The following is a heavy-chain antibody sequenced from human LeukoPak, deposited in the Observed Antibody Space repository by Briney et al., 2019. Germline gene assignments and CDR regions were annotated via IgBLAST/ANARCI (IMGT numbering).Heavy chain of an antibody. CDR2: ISGGGGST. Sequence: GGSLRLSCAGSGFTFDHYAMHWVRQAPGQGLEWVSLISGGGGSTYYADSVKGRFTISRDNIKNSLYLQMNSLRIEDTALYYCAKEISASGTIGNWFDPWGQGTLVTVFS. CDR1: GFTFDHYA. D-gene: IGHD3-10*01. V-gene: IGHV3-43*02. CDR3: AKEISASGTIGNWFDP. J-gene: IGHJ5*02.